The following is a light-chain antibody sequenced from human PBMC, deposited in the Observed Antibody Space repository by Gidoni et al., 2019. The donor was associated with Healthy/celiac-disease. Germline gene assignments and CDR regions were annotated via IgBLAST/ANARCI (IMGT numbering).Light chain of an antibody. CDR2: GAS. J-gene: IGKJ3*01. V-gene: IGKV3-20*01. CDR1: QSVSSSY. Sequence: EIVLTQSPGTLSLSPGERATLSCRASQSVSSSYLAWYQQKPGQAPRLLIYGASSRATGIPDRFSGSGSGTDFTLTISRLEPEDFAVYYCQQYGSSPFTFGPXTKADIK. CDR3: QQYGSSPFT.